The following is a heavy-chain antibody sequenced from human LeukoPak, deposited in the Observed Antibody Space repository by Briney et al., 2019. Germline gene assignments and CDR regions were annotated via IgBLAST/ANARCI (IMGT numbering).Heavy chain of an antibody. CDR2: INWNGGST. CDR1: GFTFDDYG. V-gene: IGHV3-20*04. J-gene: IGHJ2*01. Sequence: GGSLRLSCAASGFTFDDYGMSWVRQAPGKGLEWVSGINWNGGSTGYADSVKGRFTISRDNAKNSLYLQMNSLRAEDTALYYCARDFRVVTTRRYWYFDLWGRGTLVTVSS. D-gene: IGHD2-21*02. CDR3: ARDFRVVTTRRYWYFDL.